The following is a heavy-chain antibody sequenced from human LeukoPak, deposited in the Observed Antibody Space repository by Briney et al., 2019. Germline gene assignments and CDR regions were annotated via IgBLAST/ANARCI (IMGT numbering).Heavy chain of an antibody. J-gene: IGHJ5*01. CDR2: IAYDGVNK. CDR3: AKNRIPTSITPDS. D-gene: IGHD2-2*02. CDR1: GLTFSNYG. Sequence: GGSLRLSCAASGLTFSNYGMHWVRLPPGKGLEWVAVIAYDGVNKYYRDSVKGRFTISRDNSKNTMYLQMNSLRAEDTAVYYCAKNRIPTSITPDSWGQGTLVTVSS. V-gene: IGHV3-30*18.